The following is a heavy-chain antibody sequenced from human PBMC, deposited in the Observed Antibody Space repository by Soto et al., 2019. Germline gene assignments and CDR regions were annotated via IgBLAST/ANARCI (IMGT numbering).Heavy chain of an antibody. D-gene: IGHD2-2*01. CDR1: GGSISSGGYS. V-gene: IGHV4-31*03. CDR2: IYYSGST. CDR3: ARWVLAEGPAAVDY. J-gene: IGHJ4*02. Sequence: QVQLQESGPGLVKPSQTLSLTCTVSGGSISSGGYSWSWIRQHPGKGLEWIGYIYYSGSTYYNPSLKSRVTISVDTSKNQFSLKLSSVTAADTAVYYCARWVLAEGPAAVDYWGQGTLVTVSS.